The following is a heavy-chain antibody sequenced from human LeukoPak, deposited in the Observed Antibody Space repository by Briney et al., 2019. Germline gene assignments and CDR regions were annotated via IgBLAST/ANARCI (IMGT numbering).Heavy chain of an antibody. Sequence: PSETLSLTCAVYGGSFNSYYWTWVRQTPGKGLEWIGEISHTGDIINYKPSLKSRVTISVDSSKKQFSLRLTSVTAADTAVYYCARGRLELSHLNWFDPWGQGTLVTVSS. J-gene: IGHJ5*02. CDR2: ISHTGDII. V-gene: IGHV4-34*01. D-gene: IGHD1-7*01. CDR1: GGSFNSYY. CDR3: ARGRLELSHLNWFDP.